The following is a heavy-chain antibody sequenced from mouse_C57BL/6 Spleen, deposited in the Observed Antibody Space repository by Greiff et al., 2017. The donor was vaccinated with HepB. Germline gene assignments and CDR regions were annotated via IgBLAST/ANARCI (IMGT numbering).Heavy chain of an antibody. V-gene: IGHV5-9-1*02. J-gene: IGHJ2*01. D-gene: IGHD1-1*01. Sequence: EVQWVESGEGLVKPGGSLKLSCAASGFTFSSYAMSWVRQTPEKRLEWVAYISSGGDYIYYADTVKGRFTISRDNARNTLYLQMSSLKSEDTAMYYCTRLPLLYYGYFDYWGQGTTLTVSS. CDR2: ISSGGDYI. CDR3: TRLPLLYYGYFDY. CDR1: GFTFSSYA.